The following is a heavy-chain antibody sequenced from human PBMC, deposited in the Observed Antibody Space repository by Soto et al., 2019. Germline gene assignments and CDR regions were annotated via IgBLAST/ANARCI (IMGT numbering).Heavy chain of an antibody. CDR3: AKNRQFRSYYESAGHYDN. J-gene: IGHJ4*02. Sequence: EVELLESGGGWVQPGGSLRLSCVASGFTFKNYDMRWIRQAPGKGLEWVSGISGSGGVTYYADSVKGRFTISRDNSKNTLYLQMNSLRAEDTAIYYCAKNRQFRSYYESAGHYDNWGQGTLVTVSS. V-gene: IGHV3-23*01. D-gene: IGHD3-10*01. CDR1: GFTFKNYD. CDR2: ISGSGGVT.